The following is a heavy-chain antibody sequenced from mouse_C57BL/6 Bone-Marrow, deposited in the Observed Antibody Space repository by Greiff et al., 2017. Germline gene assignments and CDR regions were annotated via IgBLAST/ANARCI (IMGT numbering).Heavy chain of an antibody. CDR2: IFPGSGST. CDR1: GYTFTDYY. V-gene: IGHV1-75*01. Sequence: VQLKESGPELVKPGASVKISCKASGYTFTDYYINWVKQRPGQGLEWIGWIFPGSGSTYYNEKFKGKATLTVDKSSSTAYMLLSSLTSEDSAVYFCARAIYYGNSWYFDVWGTGTTVTVSS. CDR3: ARAIYYGNSWYFDV. J-gene: IGHJ1*03. D-gene: IGHD2-1*01.